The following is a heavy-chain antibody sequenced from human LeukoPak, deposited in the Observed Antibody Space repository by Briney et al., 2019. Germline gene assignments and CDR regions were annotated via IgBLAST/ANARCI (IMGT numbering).Heavy chain of an antibody. V-gene: IGHV4-34*01. J-gene: IGHJ3*02. CDR1: GRSFSGYY. Sequence: PSETLSLTCAVYGRSFSGYYWSWIRQPPGKGLEWIGEINHSGSTSYNPSLKSRVTISVDTSKNQFSLRLSSVTAADTAVYYCARMIGCSGGSCFHDAFDIWGQGTLVTVSS. CDR3: ARMIGCSGGSCFHDAFDI. D-gene: IGHD2-15*01. CDR2: INHSGST.